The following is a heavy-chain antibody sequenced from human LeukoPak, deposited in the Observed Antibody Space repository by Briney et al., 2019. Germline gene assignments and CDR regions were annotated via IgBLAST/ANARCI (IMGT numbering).Heavy chain of an antibody. J-gene: IGHJ4*02. Sequence: SETLSLTCTVSGGSISSYYWSWIRQPPGKGLEWIGYIYYSGSINYNPSLKSRVTISVDTSKNQFSLKLSSVTAADTAVYYCARVGRWLKYFDYWGQGTLVTVSS. V-gene: IGHV4-59*01. CDR1: GGSISSYY. CDR3: ARVGRWLKYFDY. CDR2: IYYSGSI. D-gene: IGHD5-24*01.